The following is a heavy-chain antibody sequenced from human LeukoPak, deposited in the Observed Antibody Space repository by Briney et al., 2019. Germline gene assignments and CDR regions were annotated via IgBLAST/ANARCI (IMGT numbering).Heavy chain of an antibody. CDR1: GVCINSYY. D-gene: IGHD2-21*02. J-gene: IGHJ5*02. CDR3: GRPNTNPSLKSRVTISVATSKNQFSLKLSSVTAEDTAIYSCARGLTSYSRTSYWCDP. V-gene: IGHV4-59*01. Sequence: SETLSLTCAVSGVCINSYYLSWIRQPPGKGLEWIGYIYYSGSANYYPSLGKRVTISVDTYKNQFFLQLRYVTAADTTVYYSGRPNTNPSLKSRVTISVATSKNQFSLKLSSVTAEDTAIYSCARGLTSYSRTSYWCDPWGQGTLVTVSS. CDR2: IYYSGSA.